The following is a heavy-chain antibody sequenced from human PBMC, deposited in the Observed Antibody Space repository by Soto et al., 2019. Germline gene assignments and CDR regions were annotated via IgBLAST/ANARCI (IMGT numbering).Heavy chain of an antibody. CDR2: INHSGST. V-gene: IGHV4-34*01. CDR3: ATLTYDYVWGSYRPPPA. J-gene: IGHJ5*02. Sequence: PSETLSLTCAVYGGSFSGYSWSWIRQPPGKGLEWVGEINHSGSTNYNPSLKSRVTISVDTSKNQFSLKLSSVTAADTAVYYCATLTYDYVWGSYRPPPAWGQGTLVTVSS. CDR1: GGSFSGYS. D-gene: IGHD3-16*02.